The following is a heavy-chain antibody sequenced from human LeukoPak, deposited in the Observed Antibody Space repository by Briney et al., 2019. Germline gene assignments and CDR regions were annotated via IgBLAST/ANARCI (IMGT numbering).Heavy chain of an antibody. V-gene: IGHV4-39*07. J-gene: IGHJ4*02. CDR2: IYYSGST. CDR1: GGSISSSSY. CDR3: ARDQTRQARYEIFTGPIDY. Sequence: SETLSLTCTVSGGSISSSSYWGWIRQPPGKGLEYIGNIYYSGSTSYNPSLKSRVTISIDMSKNQFSLKLSSVTAADTAVYYCARDQTRQARYEIFTGPIDYWGQGTLVTVSS. D-gene: IGHD3-9*01.